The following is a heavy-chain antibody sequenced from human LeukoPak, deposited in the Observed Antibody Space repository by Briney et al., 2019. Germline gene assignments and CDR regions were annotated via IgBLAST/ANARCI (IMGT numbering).Heavy chain of an antibody. CDR3: VKTGSGWFGDY. CDR1: GFSFSSYA. D-gene: IGHD6-13*01. Sequence: GGSLRLSCAASGFSFSSYAMYRVRQAPGKGLEWVALIRYDGGDKYYVDSMKGRFTISRDNSENTLYLQMNSLRDEDTAVYYCVKTGSGWFGDYWGQGTLVTVSS. CDR2: IRYDGGDK. V-gene: IGHV3-30*02. J-gene: IGHJ4*02.